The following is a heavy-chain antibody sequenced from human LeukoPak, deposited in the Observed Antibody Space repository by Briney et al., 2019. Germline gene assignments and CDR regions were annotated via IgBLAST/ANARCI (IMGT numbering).Heavy chain of an antibody. D-gene: IGHD3-3*01. CDR1: GFTFSSYA. J-gene: IGHJ4*02. V-gene: IGHV3-30*04. CDR3: ARGSENDFWSGRYAV. CDR2: ISYDGSNK. Sequence: GGSLRLSCAASGFTFSSYAMHWVRQAPGKGLEWVAVISYDGSNKYYADSVKGRFTISRDNSKNTLYLQMNSLRAEDTAVYYCARGSENDFWSGRYAVWGQGTLVTVSS.